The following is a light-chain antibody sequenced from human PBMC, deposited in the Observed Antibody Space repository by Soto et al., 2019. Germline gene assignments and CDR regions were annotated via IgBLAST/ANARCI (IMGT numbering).Light chain of an antibody. CDR1: QTISNSY. V-gene: IGKV3-20*01. CDR2: GAS. Sequence: EIALTQSPGTLSLSPGERATHSCRASQTISNSYLAWYQQRPGQAPRLLIYGASRRSIGIPDRFSGSGSGSEFRLAISRLETEDFAMYYCHKYDRISQLTFGPGTKVDIK. CDR3: HKYDRISQLT. J-gene: IGKJ3*01.